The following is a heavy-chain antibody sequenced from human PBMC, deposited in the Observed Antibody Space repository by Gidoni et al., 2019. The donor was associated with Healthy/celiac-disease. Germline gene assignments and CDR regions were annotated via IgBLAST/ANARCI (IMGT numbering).Heavy chain of an antibody. CDR3: ARDLDYYGSGSYTFDY. D-gene: IGHD3-10*01. Sequence: QVQLVESGGGVVQPGRSLRLSCAASGFTFSSSAMHWVRQAPGKGLEWVAVISYDGSNKYYADSVKGRFTISRDNSKNTLYLQMNSLRAEDTAVYYCARDLDYYGSGSYTFDYWGQGTLVTVSS. J-gene: IGHJ4*02. CDR2: ISYDGSNK. V-gene: IGHV3-30-3*01. CDR1: GFTFSSSA.